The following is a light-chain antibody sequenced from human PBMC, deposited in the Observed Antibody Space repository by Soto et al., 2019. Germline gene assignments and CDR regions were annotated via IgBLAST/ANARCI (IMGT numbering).Light chain of an antibody. Sequence: DIVLTQTRLSSPVTLGQPASISCRTSQSLVHIEGNTYFNWLQQRPGQPPRLLIYKISNRFPGVPDRFSDSGAGTDFTLKISRVEAEDVGVYYCMQATQSYTFGQGTRLEIK. CDR1: QSLVHIEGNTY. CDR2: KIS. V-gene: IGKV2-24*01. CDR3: MQATQSYT. J-gene: IGKJ2*01.